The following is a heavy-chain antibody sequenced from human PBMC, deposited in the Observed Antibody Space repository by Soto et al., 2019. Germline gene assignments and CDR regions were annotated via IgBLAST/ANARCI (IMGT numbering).Heavy chain of an antibody. D-gene: IGHD1-7*01. J-gene: IGHJ4*02. Sequence: GSLRLTCAASGXTFNTSSLSWVRQAPGRGLELVSPINANGQGIYYADPVRGRFTISRDNSKNTIFLHMDRLSAEDTVVYYCAKDRNYPLDHFHYWGQRTLVTVSS. CDR1: GXTFNTSS. CDR3: AKDRNYPLDHFHY. CDR2: INANGQGI. V-gene: IGHV3-23*01.